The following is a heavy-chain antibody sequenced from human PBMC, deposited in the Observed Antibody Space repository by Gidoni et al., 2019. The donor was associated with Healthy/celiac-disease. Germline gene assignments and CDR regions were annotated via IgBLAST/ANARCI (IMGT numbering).Heavy chain of an antibody. CDR2: INHSGST. CDR3: ARGRITIFGVVIIFGGPFDY. D-gene: IGHD3-3*01. V-gene: IGHV4-34*01. J-gene: IGHJ4*02. CDR1: GGSFSGYS. Sequence: QVQLQQWGAGLLKPSETLSLTCAVYGGSFSGYSRSCIRQPPGKGLEWIGEINHSGSTNYNPSLKSRVTISVDTSKNQFSLKLSSVTAADTAVYYCARGRITIFGVVIIFGGPFDYWGQGTLVTVSS.